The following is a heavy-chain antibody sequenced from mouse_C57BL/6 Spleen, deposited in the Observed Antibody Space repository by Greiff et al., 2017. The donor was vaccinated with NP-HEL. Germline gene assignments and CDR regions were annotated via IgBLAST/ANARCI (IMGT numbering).Heavy chain of an antibody. CDR2: IYPGDGDT. CDR1: GYAFSSYW. Sequence: VQLQQSGAELVKPGASVKISCKASGYAFSSYWMNWVKQRPGKGLEWIGQIYPGDGDTNYNGKFKGKATLTADKSSSTAYMQLSSLTSEDSAVYFCARTTPYYSNWYFDVWGTGTTVTVSS. D-gene: IGHD2-5*01. J-gene: IGHJ1*03. CDR3: ARTTPYYSNWYFDV. V-gene: IGHV1-80*01.